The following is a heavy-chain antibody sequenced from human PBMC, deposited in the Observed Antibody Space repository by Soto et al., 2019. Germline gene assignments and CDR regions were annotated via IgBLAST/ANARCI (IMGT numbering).Heavy chain of an antibody. CDR2: IIPIFGTA. CDR3: ARDRRPYGDSPGYVDY. Sequence: ASVKVSCKASGGTFSSYAISWVRQAPGQGLEWMGGIIPIFGTANYAQKFQGRVTITADESTSTAYMERSSLGAEDTAVYYCARDRRPYGDSPGYVDYWGQGTLVTVSS. CDR1: GGTFSSYA. D-gene: IGHD4-17*01. V-gene: IGHV1-69*13. J-gene: IGHJ4*02.